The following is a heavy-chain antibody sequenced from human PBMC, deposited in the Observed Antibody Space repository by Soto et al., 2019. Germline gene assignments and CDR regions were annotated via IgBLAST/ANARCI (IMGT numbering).Heavy chain of an antibody. V-gene: IGHV4-59*08. CDR1: GGSISSYY. J-gene: IGHJ4*02. CDR2: IYYSGST. Sequence: PSETLSLTCTVSGGSISSYYWSWIRQPPGKGLEWIGYIYYSGSTNYNPSLKSRVTISVDTSKNQFSLKLNSMTAADTAVYYCARAVMDSSGYYNVYWGQGTLVTVSS. D-gene: IGHD3-22*01. CDR3: ARAVMDSSGYYNVY.